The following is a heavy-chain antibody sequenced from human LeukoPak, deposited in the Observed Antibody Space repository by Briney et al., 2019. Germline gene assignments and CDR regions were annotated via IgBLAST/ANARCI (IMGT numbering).Heavy chain of an antibody. Sequence: GGSLRLSCAASGFTFSSYSMNWVRQAPGKGLEWVSYITGSSSTIYYADSVKGRFTISRDNAKNSLYLQMNSLRAEDTAVYYCAREKDIVVVPAAISFDPWGQGTLVTVSS. CDR2: ITGSSSTI. CDR1: GFTFSSYS. D-gene: IGHD2-2*01. J-gene: IGHJ5*02. CDR3: AREKDIVVVPAAISFDP. V-gene: IGHV3-48*01.